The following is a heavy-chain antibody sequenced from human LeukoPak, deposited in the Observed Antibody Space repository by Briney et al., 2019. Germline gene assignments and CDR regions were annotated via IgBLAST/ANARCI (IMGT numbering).Heavy chain of an antibody. CDR1: GFTFSSYA. CDR2: ISGSGGST. D-gene: IGHD1-26*01. V-gene: IGHV3-23*01. Sequence: GGSLRLSCAASGFTFSSYAMTWVRQAPGKGLEWVSAISGSGGSTYYADSVKGRFTISRDNSKNSLYLQMNSLSAEDTAVYYCARGHHVSYSGTLSGMDVWGQGTTVTVSS. J-gene: IGHJ6*02. CDR3: ARGHHVSYSGTLSGMDV.